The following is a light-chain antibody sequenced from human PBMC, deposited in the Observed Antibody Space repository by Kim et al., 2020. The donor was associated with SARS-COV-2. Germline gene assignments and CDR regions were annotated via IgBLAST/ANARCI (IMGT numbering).Light chain of an antibody. CDR2: WAS. CDR3: QQYFNTPYT. CDR1: QTVLYSSNNKNY. Sequence: DIVMTQSPDSLALSLGERATINCKSSQTVLYSSNNKNYLAWYQHKPGQPPKLLLFWASNRESGVPDRFSGSGSGTDFTLTISSLQAEDVAVYYCQQYFNTPYTFGRGTKLEI. V-gene: IGKV4-1*01. J-gene: IGKJ2*01.